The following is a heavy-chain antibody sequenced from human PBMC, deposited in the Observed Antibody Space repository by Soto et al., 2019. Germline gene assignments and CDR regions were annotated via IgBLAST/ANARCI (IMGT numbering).Heavy chain of an antibody. D-gene: IGHD3-3*01. J-gene: IGHJ6*02. CDR2: ISSSSSYI. Sequence: RGSLRLSCAASGFTFSTYNMNWFRQAPGKGLEWVSSISSSSSYIYYADSVKGRFTISRDNAKNSLYLQMNSLRAEDTAGYYCARDYDFWSGRGGMDVWGQGTTVTVSS. V-gene: IGHV3-21*01. CDR3: ARDYDFWSGRGGMDV. CDR1: GFTFSTYN.